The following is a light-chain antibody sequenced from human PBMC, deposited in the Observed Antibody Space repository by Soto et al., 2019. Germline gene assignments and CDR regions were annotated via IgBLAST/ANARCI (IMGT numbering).Light chain of an antibody. CDR2: GAS. CDR3: QQYVNSLTWT. V-gene: IGKV3-20*01. Sequence: EIVLTQSPGTLSLSPGEGATLSCRASQSVSGTYLAWFQQKPGQAPRLLIYGASRRATGIPDRFSGSGPGTDFTLTISRLEPEDFAVYYCQQYVNSLTWTFGQGTKVEI. CDR1: QSVSGTY. J-gene: IGKJ1*01.